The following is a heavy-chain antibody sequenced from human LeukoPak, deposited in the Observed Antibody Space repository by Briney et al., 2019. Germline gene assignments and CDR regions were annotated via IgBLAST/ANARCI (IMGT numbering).Heavy chain of an antibody. CDR3: ARANYGGNSGDFDY. CDR1: GFTFSSYS. V-gene: IGHV3-21*01. Sequence: GGSLRLSRAASGFTFSSYSMNWVRQAPGKGLEWVSSISSSSSYIYYADSVKGRFTISRDNAKNSLYLQMNSLRAEDTAVYYCARANYGGNSGDFDYWGQGTLVTVSS. D-gene: IGHD4-23*01. CDR2: ISSSSSYI. J-gene: IGHJ4*02.